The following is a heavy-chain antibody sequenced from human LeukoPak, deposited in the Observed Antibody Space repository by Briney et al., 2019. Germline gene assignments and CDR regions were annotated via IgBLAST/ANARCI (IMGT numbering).Heavy chain of an antibody. V-gene: IGHV3-30*18. CDR1: GFTFSSYG. Sequence: GGSLRLSCAASGFTFSSYGMQWVRQAPGKGLEWVAVISYDGSNKYYADSVKGRFTISRDNSKNTLYLQMNSLRAEDTAVYYCAKVGVGATHFDYWGQGTLVTVSS. D-gene: IGHD1-26*01. CDR3: AKVGVGATHFDY. CDR2: ISYDGSNK. J-gene: IGHJ4*02.